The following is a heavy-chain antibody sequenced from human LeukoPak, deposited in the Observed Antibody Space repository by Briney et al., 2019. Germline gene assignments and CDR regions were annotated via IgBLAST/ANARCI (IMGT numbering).Heavy chain of an antibody. CDR2: ISSSSSYI. J-gene: IGHJ4*02. D-gene: IGHD3-22*01. CDR1: GLTFSSYS. V-gene: IGHV3-21*01. Sequence: GGSLRLSCAASGLTFSSYSMNWVRQAPGKGLEWVSAISSSSSYIYYADSVKGRFTISRDNAKNSLYLQMNSLRAEDTAVYYCARDGTGNYYDSSGYYSWGQGTLVTVSS. CDR3: ARDGTGNYYDSSGYYS.